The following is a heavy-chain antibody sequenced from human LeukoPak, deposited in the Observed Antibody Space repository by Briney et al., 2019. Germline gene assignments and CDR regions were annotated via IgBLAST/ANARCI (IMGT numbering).Heavy chain of an antibody. Sequence: SETLSLTCTVSGGTISGGSSRGYYWSWIRQPPGKRLEWIGYISHSWSTNYNPSLESRVTISLDTSRNQFSLKVNSVTAADTAVYYCVRGCDDPANWRYYIDYWGQGTLVTVSS. CDR3: VRGCDDPANWRYYIDY. D-gene: IGHD1-1*01. J-gene: IGHJ4*02. V-gene: IGHV4-61*08. CDR1: GGTISGGSSRGYY. CDR2: ISHSWST.